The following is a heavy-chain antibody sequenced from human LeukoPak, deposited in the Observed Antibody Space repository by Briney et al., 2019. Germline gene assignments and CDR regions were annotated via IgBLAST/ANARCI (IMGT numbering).Heavy chain of an antibody. V-gene: IGHV1-2*06. CDR1: GYTFTGYY. J-gene: IGHJ4*02. CDR3: ARGGLLWLGELSRYYFDY. CDR2: INPNSGGT. Sequence: ASVKVSCKASGYTFTGYYMHWVRQAPGQGLEWMGRINPNSGGTNYAQKFQGRVTMTRDTSISTAYMELSRLRSDDTAVYYCARGGLLWLGELSRYYFDYWGQGTLVTVSS. D-gene: IGHD3-10*01.